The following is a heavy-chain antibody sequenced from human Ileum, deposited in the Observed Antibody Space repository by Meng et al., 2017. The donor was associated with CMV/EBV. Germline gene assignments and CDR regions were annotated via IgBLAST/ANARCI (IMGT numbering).Heavy chain of an antibody. Sequence: GSLRLSCTVSGGSISSSSYYWGWIRQPPGKGLEWIGSIYYSGSTYYNPSLKSRVTISVDTSKNQFSLKLSSVTAADTAVYYCARVGSYYDILTGYYKGGDIDYWGQGTRVTGYS. D-gene: IGHD3-9*01. J-gene: IGHJ4*02. CDR3: ARVGSYYDILTGYYKGGDIDY. V-gene: IGHV4-39*07. CDR2: IYYSGST. CDR1: GGSISSSSYY.